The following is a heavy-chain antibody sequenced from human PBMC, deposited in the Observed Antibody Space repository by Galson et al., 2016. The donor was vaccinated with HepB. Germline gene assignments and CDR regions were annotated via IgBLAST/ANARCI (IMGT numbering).Heavy chain of an antibody. CDR2: ISTYSDKT. J-gene: IGHJ6*02. V-gene: IGHV1-18*01. CDR3: ARAGPTPANDYGSSFYGRSGDPQKDYYYYYAMDV. D-gene: IGHD6-13*01. CDR1: GYTFISYG. Sequence: SVKVSCKASGYTFISYGINWVRQAPGQGLEWMGWISTYSDKTNYAQKFQGRVTMTTDTSTSTAYMEVRSLRPDDTAMYYCARAGPTPANDYGSSFYGRSGDPQKDYYYYYAMDVWGQGTTVTVSS.